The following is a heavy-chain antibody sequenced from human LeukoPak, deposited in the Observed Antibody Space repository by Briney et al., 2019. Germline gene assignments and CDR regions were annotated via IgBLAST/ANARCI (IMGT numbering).Heavy chain of an antibody. CDR2: IIPIFGTA. D-gene: IGHD4-17*01. V-gene: IGHV1-69*13. CDR1: GGTFSSYA. Sequence: SVKVSCKASGGTFSSYAISWVRQAPGQGLGWMGGIIPIFGTANYAQKFQGRVTITADESTSTAYMELSSLRSEDTAVYYCAINYGDYEARTFDYWGQGTLVTVSS. J-gene: IGHJ4*02. CDR3: AINYGDYEARTFDY.